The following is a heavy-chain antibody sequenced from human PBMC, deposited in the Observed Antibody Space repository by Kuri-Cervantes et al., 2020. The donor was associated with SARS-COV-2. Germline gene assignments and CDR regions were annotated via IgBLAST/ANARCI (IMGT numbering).Heavy chain of an antibody. Sequence: ESLKISCTVSGGSISSSSYYWGWIRQPPGKGLEWIGSIYYSGSTYYNPSLKSRVTIPVDTSKNQFSLKLSSVTAADTAVYYCARGGSTRSLDYWGQGTLVTVSS. CDR2: IYYSGST. CDR3: ARGGSTRSLDY. V-gene: IGHV4-39*07. J-gene: IGHJ4*02. CDR1: GGSISSSSYY. D-gene: IGHD2-2*01.